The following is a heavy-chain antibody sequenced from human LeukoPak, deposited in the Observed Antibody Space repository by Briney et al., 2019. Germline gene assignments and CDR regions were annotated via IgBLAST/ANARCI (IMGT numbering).Heavy chain of an antibody. CDR2: ISSNGGST. Sequence: GGSLRLSCAASGFTFSSYAMHWVRQAPGKGLEYVSGISSNGGSTYYANSVKGRFTISRDNSKNTLYLQMGSLKAEDMAVYYCARVGDSSGWYRFGSYYFDYWGQGTLVTVSS. D-gene: IGHD6-19*01. V-gene: IGHV3-64*01. CDR3: ARVGDSSGWYRFGSYYFDY. J-gene: IGHJ4*02. CDR1: GFTFSSYA.